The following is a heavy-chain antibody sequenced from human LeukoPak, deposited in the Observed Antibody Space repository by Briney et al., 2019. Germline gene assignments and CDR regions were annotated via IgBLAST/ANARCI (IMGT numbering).Heavy chain of an antibody. D-gene: IGHD5-18*01. CDR2: IYSSVST. V-gene: IGHV4-39*07. Sequence: PSETLSLTCTVSGGSISSSSYYWGWIRQPPGKGLEWIGSIYSSVSTYYNPSLKSRVTISVDTSKNQFSLKLSSVTAADTAVYYCAGEDTAMVAFDYWGQGTLVTVSS. CDR3: AGEDTAMVAFDY. J-gene: IGHJ4*02. CDR1: GGSISSSSYY.